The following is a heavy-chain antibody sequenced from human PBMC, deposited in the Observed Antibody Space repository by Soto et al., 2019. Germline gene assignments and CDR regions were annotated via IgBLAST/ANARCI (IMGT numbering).Heavy chain of an antibody. CDR2: ITVGNGNS. V-gene: IGHV1-3*01. J-gene: IGHJ6*02. D-gene: IGHD6-19*01. CDR3: AGDWTYASGWYNKTSYTLDV. Sequence: GASVKVSCKASGYTFFNYAMHGVRQAPGQRLEWVGWITVGNGNSRYSENLRGRVAFTRDTSASTAYMELSSLRSEDTSVYYCAGDWTYASGWYNKTSYTLDVWGQGTTVTVSS. CDR1: GYTFFNYA.